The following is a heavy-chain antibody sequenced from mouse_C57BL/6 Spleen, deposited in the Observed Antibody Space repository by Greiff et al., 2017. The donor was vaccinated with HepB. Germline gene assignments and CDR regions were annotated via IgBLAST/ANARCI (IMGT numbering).Heavy chain of an antibody. Sequence: EVQRVESEGGLVQPGSSMKLSCTASGFTFSDYYMAWVRQVPEKGLEWVANINYDGSSTYYLDSLKSRFIISRDNAKNILYLQMSSLKSEDTATYYCARDRGSYYGNPYFDYWGQGTTLTVSS. D-gene: IGHD2-1*01. CDR2: INYDGSST. J-gene: IGHJ2*01. CDR1: GFTFSDYY. CDR3: ARDRGSYYGNPYFDY. V-gene: IGHV5-16*01.